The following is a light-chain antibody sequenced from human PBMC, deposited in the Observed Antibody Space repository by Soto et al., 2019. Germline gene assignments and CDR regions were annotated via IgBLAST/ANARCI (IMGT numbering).Light chain of an antibody. Sequence: QSALSQPASMSGSPGQSITISCTGTSSDIGGYNYVSWFQQRPGKVPKLIIYEVDNRPSGVSSRFSGSKSGNTASLTISGLQAEDEADYYCNSYSSSITLGVFGTGTKVTVL. CDR2: EVD. CDR1: SSDIGGYNY. CDR3: NSYSSSITLGV. J-gene: IGLJ1*01. V-gene: IGLV2-14*01.